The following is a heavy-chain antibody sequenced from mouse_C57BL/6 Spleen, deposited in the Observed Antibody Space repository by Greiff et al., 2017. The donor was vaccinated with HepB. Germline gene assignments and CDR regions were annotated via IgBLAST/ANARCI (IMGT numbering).Heavy chain of an antibody. J-gene: IGHJ3*01. CDR1: GFTFSDYY. V-gene: IGHV5-16*01. Sequence: EVKLVESEGGLVQPGSSMKLSCTASGFTFSDYYMAWVRQVPEKGLEWVANINYDGSSTYYLDSLKSRFIISRDNAKNILYLQMSSLKSEDTATYYCARGSDWFAYWGQGTLVTVSA. CDR2: INYDGSST. D-gene: IGHD1-1*01. CDR3: ARGSDWFAY.